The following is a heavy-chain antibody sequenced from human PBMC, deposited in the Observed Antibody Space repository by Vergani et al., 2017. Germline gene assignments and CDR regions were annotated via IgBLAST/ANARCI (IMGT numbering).Heavy chain of an antibody. J-gene: IGHJ6*02. CDR1: GGPISSGDYY. Sequence: QVQLQESGPGLVKPSHTLSLTCTVSGGPISSGDYYWGWIRQSPGKGLEWIGYIYYSGSTHNNPSLKSRVTISVDTAKYQFALKLSSVTAADTAVYCCAREGSDYGDYGLYYYGMDVWGQGTTVTVSS. CDR3: AREGSDYGDYGLYYYGMDV. D-gene: IGHD4-17*01. V-gene: IGHV4-30-4*01. CDR2: IYYSGST.